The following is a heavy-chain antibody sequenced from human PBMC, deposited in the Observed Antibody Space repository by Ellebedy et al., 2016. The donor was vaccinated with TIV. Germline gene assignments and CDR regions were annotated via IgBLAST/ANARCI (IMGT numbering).Heavy chain of an antibody. D-gene: IGHD4/OR15-4a*01. Sequence: GESLKISCAASGFSFRSYWMTWVRQAPGKGLEWVASIRQDGDEKYYVDSVKGRFTISRDNAKRSLFLQMDSLEAEDTAVYYCARDGAYGDHDYSYYSGMGVWGQGTTVTVSS. V-gene: IGHV3-7*03. CDR2: IRQDGDEK. CDR1: GFSFRSYW. J-gene: IGHJ6*02. CDR3: ARDGAYGDHDYSYYSGMGV.